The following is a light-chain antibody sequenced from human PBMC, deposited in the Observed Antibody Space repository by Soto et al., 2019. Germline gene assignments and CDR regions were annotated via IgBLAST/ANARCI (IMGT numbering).Light chain of an antibody. CDR2: AAS. CDR1: QGIRND. CDR3: LQQNSYPLT. V-gene: IGKV1-17*01. Sequence: DIQMTQFPSSLSASVGDRVNITCRASQGIRNDLDWYQQKPGKAPKRLIQAASSLQSGVPSRFSGSGSGTDFTLTISSLQPEDFATYCCLQQNSYPLTFGGGTKVEVK. J-gene: IGKJ4*01.